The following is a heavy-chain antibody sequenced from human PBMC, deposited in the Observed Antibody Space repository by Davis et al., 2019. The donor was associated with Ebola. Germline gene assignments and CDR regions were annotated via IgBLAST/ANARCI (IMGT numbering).Heavy chain of an antibody. CDR3: ARDRGLGYGDDAYLFDY. CDR2: IKEDGSEK. CDR1: GFSFRTYW. V-gene: IGHV3-7*03. J-gene: IGHJ4*02. D-gene: IGHD4-17*01. Sequence: GESLKISCAASGFSFRTYWMSWVRQAPGKGLEWLANIKEDGSEKFYVDSLKGRFAISRDNAKNSLFLQINSLGAEDTAVYYCARDRGLGYGDDAYLFDYWGQGTLVTVSS.